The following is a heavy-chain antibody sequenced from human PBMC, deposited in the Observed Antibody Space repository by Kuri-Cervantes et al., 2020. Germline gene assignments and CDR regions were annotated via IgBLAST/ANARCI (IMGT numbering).Heavy chain of an antibody. D-gene: IGHD3-10*01. CDR1: GGSISGYY. Sequence: GSLRLSCTVSGGSISGYYWSWIRQPPGKGLEWIEYISYSGNTNYNPSLKSRVTNSVDTSKNQFSLKLSSVTAADTAVYYCARDIMVRGVIRDYWGQGTLVTVSS. CDR2: ISYSGNT. J-gene: IGHJ4*02. V-gene: IGHV4-59*13. CDR3: ARDIMVRGVIRDY.